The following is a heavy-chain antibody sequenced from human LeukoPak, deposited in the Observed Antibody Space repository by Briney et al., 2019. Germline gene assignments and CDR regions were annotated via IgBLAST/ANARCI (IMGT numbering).Heavy chain of an antibody. D-gene: IGHD6-6*01. V-gene: IGHV4-4*07. CDR2: IYTSGST. J-gene: IGHJ6*03. CDR1: GGSISSYY. CDR3: ARRSSSVQDSYYYYYMDV. Sequence: SETLSLTCTVSGGSISSYYWSWIRQPAGKGLEWIGRIYTSGSTNYNPSLKSRVTISLDTSKKQFSLKLSSVTAADTAVYYCARRSSSVQDSYYYYYMDVWGKGTTVTVSS.